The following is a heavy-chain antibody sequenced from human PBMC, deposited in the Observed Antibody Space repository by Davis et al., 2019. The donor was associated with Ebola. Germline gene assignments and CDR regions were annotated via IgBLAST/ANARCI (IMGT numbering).Heavy chain of an antibody. J-gene: IGHJ5*02. V-gene: IGHV3-33*01. D-gene: IGHD6-13*01. Sequence: PGGSLRLSCAASGFTFSSYGMHWVRQAPGKGLEWVAVIWYDGSNKYYADSVKGRFTISRDNAKNSLYLQMNSLRDEDTAVYYCAAGTLWFDPWGQGTLVTVSS. CDR2: IWYDGSNK. CDR3: AAGTLWFDP. CDR1: GFTFSSYG.